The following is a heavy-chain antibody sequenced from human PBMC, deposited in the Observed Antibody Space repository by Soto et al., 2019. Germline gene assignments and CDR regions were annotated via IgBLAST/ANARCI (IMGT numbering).Heavy chain of an antibody. D-gene: IGHD6-13*01. CDR3: TRDASRDSSARGWFDP. Sequence: AGGSLRLSCAASGFTFRSFTMNWVRQAPGKGLEWVSTISSNSAYIYYTDALRGRFTISKDNAKNSLHLQMNSLRAEDTAVYYCTRDASRDSSARGWFDPWGPGTLVTVSS. CDR1: GFTFRSFT. CDR2: ISSNSAYI. V-gene: IGHV3-21*01. J-gene: IGHJ5*02.